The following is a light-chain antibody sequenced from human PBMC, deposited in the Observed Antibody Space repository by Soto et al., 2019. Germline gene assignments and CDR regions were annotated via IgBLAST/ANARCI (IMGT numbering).Light chain of an antibody. CDR1: SGSLASNY. Sequence: NFMLTQPHSVSESPGKTVTISCTRSSGSLASNYVQWYQQRPGSASTTVIYEDSQRPSGVPDRFSGSIDSSSNSASLTISGLKTEDEADYYCQSHDSNAWVFGGGTKLTVL. CDR2: EDS. V-gene: IGLV6-57*04. CDR3: QSHDSNAWV. J-gene: IGLJ3*02.